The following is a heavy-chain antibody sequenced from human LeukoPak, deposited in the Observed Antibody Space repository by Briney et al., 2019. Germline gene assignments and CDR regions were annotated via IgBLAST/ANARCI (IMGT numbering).Heavy chain of an antibody. CDR3: AHSFYTTVVIDV. CDR2: IYWDDDK. J-gene: IGHJ4*02. D-gene: IGHD4-23*01. CDR1: GFSLRTSGVG. Sequence: GPTLVKPTQTLTLTCTFSGFSLRTSGVGVGWSRQPPVKAQGWLALIYWDDDKRYSPSLKSRLTITKDSSKNQVDLSMTYMDPVDTATYYCAHSFYTTVVIDVWGQGTLVTVSS. V-gene: IGHV2-5*02.